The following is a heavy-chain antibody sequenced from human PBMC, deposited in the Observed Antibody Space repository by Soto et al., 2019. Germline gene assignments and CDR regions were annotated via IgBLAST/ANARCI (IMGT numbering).Heavy chain of an antibody. Sequence: QVQLVESGGGVVQPGRSLRLSCAASGFTFSSYAMQWVRQAPGKGLEWVAVISYDGSNKYYADSVKGRFTISRDNSKNTLYLQMNSLRAVDTAVYYCARPDYGSGSYPDYWGQGTLVTVSS. CDR3: ARPDYGSGSYPDY. CDR2: ISYDGSNK. D-gene: IGHD3-10*01. CDR1: GFTFSSYA. J-gene: IGHJ4*02. V-gene: IGHV3-30-3*01.